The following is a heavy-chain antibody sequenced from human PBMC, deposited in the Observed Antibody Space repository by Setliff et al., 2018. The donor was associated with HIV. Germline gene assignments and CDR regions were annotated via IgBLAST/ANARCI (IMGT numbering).Heavy chain of an antibody. D-gene: IGHD6-19*01. CDR2: IYTSGST. CDR1: GGSISSYY. CDR3: ARLRQWLAFFDS. J-gene: IGHJ4*02. Sequence: SETLSLTCTVSGGSISSYYWSWIRQPPGKGLEWIGYIYTSGSTNYNPSLKSRVTMSVDTSKNQFSLKLTSVTAADTAVYYCARLRQWLAFFDSWGQGTLVTVSS. V-gene: IGHV4-4*09.